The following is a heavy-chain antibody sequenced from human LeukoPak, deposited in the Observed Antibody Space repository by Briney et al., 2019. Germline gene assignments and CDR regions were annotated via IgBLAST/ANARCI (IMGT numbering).Heavy chain of an antibody. V-gene: IGHV1-18*04. CDR2: ISGSNGNT. Sequence: GSVKVSCKTSGYTFTTYGISWVRQAPGQGLEWMGWISGSNGNTKYAQKVQGRVTMTTDTSTTTAYMEVRSLRSDDTAVYYCARDRDRMVQGVTAPFDYWGQGTLVTVSS. CDR1: GYTFTTYG. CDR3: ARDRDRMVQGVTAPFDY. D-gene: IGHD3-10*01. J-gene: IGHJ4*02.